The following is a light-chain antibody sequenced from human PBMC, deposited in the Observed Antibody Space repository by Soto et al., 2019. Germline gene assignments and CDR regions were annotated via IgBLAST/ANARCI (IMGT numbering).Light chain of an antibody. J-gene: IGKJ5*01. V-gene: IGKV3-11*01. CDR1: QSVSSY. CDR2: DAS. Sequence: EIVLTQSPATLSLSPGERATLSCRTSQSVSSYFAWYQQKPGRAPRLLIYDASNRATGIPARFIGSGSGTDFTLTISSLEPEDFAVYYCQQRSSWPITFGQGTRLEIK. CDR3: QQRSSWPIT.